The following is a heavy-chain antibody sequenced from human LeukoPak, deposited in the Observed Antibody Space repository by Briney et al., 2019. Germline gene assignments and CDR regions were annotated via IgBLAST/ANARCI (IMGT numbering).Heavy chain of an antibody. Sequence: GASVKVSCKASGYTFTSYYMHWVRQAPGQGLEWMGIINPSGGSTSYAQKFQGRVTMTRDMSISTAYMELSRLRSDDTAVYYCARDPNWQLVRGENYYYYYMDVWGKGTTVTVSS. CDR1: GYTFTSYY. CDR3: ARDPNWQLVRGENYYYYYMDV. V-gene: IGHV1-46*01. D-gene: IGHD6-6*01. CDR2: INPSGGST. J-gene: IGHJ6*03.